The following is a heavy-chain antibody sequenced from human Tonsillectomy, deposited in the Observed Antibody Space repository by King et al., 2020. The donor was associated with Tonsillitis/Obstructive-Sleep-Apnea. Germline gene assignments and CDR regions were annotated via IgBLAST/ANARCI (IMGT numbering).Heavy chain of an antibody. J-gene: IGHJ4*02. V-gene: IGHV4-59*01. CDR1: GGSISSYY. CDR3: ARHYSSGTYPLHY. D-gene: IGHD3-10*01. Sequence: VQLQESGPGLVKPSETLSLTCSVSGGSISSYYWSWIRLSPGKGLEWIGYIHFTGSPTNYNPSLKSRLTLSLDASKNQISLKLSSVTAADTAVYYCARHYSSGTYPLHYWGQGILVTVSS. CDR2: IHFTGSPT.